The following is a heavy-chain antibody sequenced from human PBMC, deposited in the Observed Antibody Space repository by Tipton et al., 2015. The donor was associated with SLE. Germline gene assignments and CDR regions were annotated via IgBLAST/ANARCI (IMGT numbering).Heavy chain of an antibody. CDR2: ISWNSGSI. D-gene: IGHD4-17*01. J-gene: IGHJ5*02. CDR3: AKGTVTTASDWFDP. Sequence: SLRLSCAASGFTFDDYAMHWVRQAPGKGLEWVSGISWNSGSIGYADSVKGRFTISRDNAKNSLYLQMNSLRAEDTALYYCAKGTVTTASDWFDPWGQGTLVTVSS. V-gene: IGHV3-9*01. CDR1: GFTFDDYA.